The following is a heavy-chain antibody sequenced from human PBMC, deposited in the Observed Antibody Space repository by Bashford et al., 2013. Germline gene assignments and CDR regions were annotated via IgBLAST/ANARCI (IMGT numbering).Heavy chain of an antibody. D-gene: IGHD6-13*01. CDR3: ARVMVQQLVTAGVGAFDI. J-gene: IGHJ3*02. Sequence: SSETLSLTCTVSGGSVSSGSYYWSWIRQPPGKGLEWIGYIYYSGSTNYNPSLKSRVTISVDTSKNQFSLKLSSVTAADTAVYYCARVMVQQLVTAGVGAFDIWGQGTMVTVSS. CDR2: IYYSGST. V-gene: IGHV4-61*01. CDR1: GGSVSSGSYY.